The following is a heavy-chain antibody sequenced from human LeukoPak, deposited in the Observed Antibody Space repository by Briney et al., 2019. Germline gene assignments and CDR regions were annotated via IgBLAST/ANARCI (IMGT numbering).Heavy chain of an antibody. V-gene: IGHV4-38-2*01. J-gene: IGHJ4*02. D-gene: IGHD1-26*01. Sequence: SETLSLTCAVPGYSISSGYYWGWIRQPPGKGLEWIGNIYHSGSTYYNPSLKSRLTISVDTSKNQFSLKLNSVTAADTALYYCARGATSGSYESDYWGQGTLVTVSS. CDR2: IYHSGST. CDR1: GYSISSGYY. CDR3: ARGATSGSYESDY.